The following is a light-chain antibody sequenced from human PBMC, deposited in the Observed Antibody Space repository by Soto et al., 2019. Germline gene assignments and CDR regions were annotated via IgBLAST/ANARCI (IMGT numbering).Light chain of an antibody. CDR3: SSYTSTSTVL. CDR1: SSDIGAYNY. Sequence: QSALTQPASVSGSPGQSITISCTGTSSDIGAYNYVSWYQHHPGKAPKFMMYEVSYRPSGVSNRFSGSKSGNTASLTISGLQAEDEADYYCSSYTSTSTVLFGGGTNVTVL. V-gene: IGLV2-14*01. CDR2: EVS. J-gene: IGLJ2*01.